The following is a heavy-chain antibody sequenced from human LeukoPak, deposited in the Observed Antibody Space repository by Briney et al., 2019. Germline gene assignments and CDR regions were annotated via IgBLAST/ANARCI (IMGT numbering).Heavy chain of an antibody. CDR1: GFTFSSYW. CDR2: INSDGSST. V-gene: IGHV3-74*01. D-gene: IGHD5-18*01. J-gene: IGHJ4*02. CDR3: ARDGPMKDSDTASDY. Sequence: PGGSLRLSCAASGFTFSSYWMHWVRQAPGKGLVWVSRINSDGSSTNYADSVKGRFTISRDNAKNTLYLQMNSLRAEDTAVYYCARDGPMKDSDTASDYWGQGTLVTVSS.